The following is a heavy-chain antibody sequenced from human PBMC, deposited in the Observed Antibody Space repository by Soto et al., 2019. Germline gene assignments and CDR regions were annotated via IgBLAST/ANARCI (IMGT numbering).Heavy chain of an antibody. J-gene: IGHJ6*02. CDR2: IYPGDSDT. Sequence: GESLKISCKGSGYSFTSYWIGWVRQMPGKGLEWMGIIYPGDSDTRYSPSFEGQVTIAAEKSISTAYLQWSSLKASDTAMYYFARLSGSSNAGPYYYYGMDVWGQETTVTVSS. V-gene: IGHV5-51*01. CDR3: ARLSGSSNAGPYYYYGMDV. CDR1: GYSFTSYW. D-gene: IGHD4-4*01.